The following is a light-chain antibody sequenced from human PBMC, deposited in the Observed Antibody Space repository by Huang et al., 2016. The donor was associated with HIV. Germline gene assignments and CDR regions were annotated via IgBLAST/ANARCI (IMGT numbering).Light chain of an antibody. J-gene: IGKJ3*01. Sequence: EVVLTQSPATLSLSPGESATLSCRASQSVGYFLAWYQQKPGQAPRLLIYDAGKRATGTPARFSGSGSGTDFTLTLSSLQPEDFAVYYCQQRTNRPPGFTFGPGTKVDIK. CDR1: QSVGYF. CDR2: DAG. CDR3: QQRTNRPPGFT. V-gene: IGKV3-11*01.